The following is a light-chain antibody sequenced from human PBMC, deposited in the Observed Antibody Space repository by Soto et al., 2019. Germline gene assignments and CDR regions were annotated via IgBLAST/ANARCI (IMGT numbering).Light chain of an antibody. CDR2: DNN. Sequence: QSVLTQPPSVSAAPGQKVTISCSGSSSNIGDNFVSWYQQFPGTAPKLLIYDNNRRPSGIPDRFSGCKSGTSATLGITGLQTGDEADYYCGTWDSSVSAPYVFGTGTKVTVL. CDR3: GTWDSSVSAPYV. V-gene: IGLV1-51*01. J-gene: IGLJ1*01. CDR1: SSNIGDNF.